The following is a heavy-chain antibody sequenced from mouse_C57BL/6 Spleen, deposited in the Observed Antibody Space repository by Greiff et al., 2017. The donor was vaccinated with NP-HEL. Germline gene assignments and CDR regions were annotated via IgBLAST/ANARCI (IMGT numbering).Heavy chain of an antibody. CDR1: GYTFTSYT. V-gene: IGHV1-4*01. CDR3: AREDGTEASEAFDY. D-gene: IGHD4-1*01. J-gene: IGHJ2*01. Sequence: QVHVKQSGAELARPGASVKMSCKASGYTFTSYTMHWVKQRPGQGLEWIGYINPSSGYTKYNQKFKDKATLTADKSSSTAYMQLSSLTSEDSAVYYCAREDGTEASEAFDYWGQGTTLTVSS. CDR2: INPSSGYT.